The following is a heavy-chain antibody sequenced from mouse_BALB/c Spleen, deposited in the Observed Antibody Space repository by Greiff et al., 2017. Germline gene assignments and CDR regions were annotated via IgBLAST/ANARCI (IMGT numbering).Heavy chain of an antibody. D-gene: IGHD1-2*01. CDR3: ASSLLRLPYFDY. J-gene: IGHJ2*01. V-gene: IGHV14-1*02. Sequence: VQLKQSGAELVRPGALVKLSCKASGYNINDYYMHWVKQRPEQGLEWIGWIDPENGNTIYDPKFQGKASITVDTSSNTAYLQLSSLTSEDTAVYYCASSLLRLPYFDYWGQGTTLTVSS. CDR1: GYNINDYY. CDR2: IDPENGNT.